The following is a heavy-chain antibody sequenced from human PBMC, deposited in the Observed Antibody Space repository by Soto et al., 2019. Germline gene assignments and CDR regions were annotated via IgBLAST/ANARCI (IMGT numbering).Heavy chain of an antibody. CDR1: GFTFSSYE. J-gene: IGHJ4*02. Sequence: GGSLRLSCAASGFTFSSYEMNWVRQAPGKGLEWVSYISSSGSTIYYADSVKGRFTISRDNAKNSLYLQMNSLRAEDTAGYYCARDTPLIVGADGFDYWGQGTLVTVSS. D-gene: IGHD1-26*01. CDR2: ISSSGSTI. V-gene: IGHV3-48*03. CDR3: ARDTPLIVGADGFDY.